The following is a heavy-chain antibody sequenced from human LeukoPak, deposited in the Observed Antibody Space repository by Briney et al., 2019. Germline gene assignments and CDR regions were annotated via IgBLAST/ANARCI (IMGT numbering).Heavy chain of an antibody. J-gene: IGHJ6*02. V-gene: IGHV3-48*03. CDR3: ASVDTALFHFYGMDA. D-gene: IGHD5-18*01. Sequence: GGSLRLSCVASGFTFSSYEMNWVRQAPGKGLEWVSYIGSRGTPMYYADSVKGRFTISRDNAKNSLSLYMDSLRVKDTAVYYCASVDTALFHFYGMDAWGPGATVTVSS. CDR2: IGSRGTPM. CDR1: GFTFSSYE.